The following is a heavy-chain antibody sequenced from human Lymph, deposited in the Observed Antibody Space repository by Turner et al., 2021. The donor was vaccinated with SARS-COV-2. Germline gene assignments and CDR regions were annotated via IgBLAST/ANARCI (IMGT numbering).Heavy chain of an antibody. CDR3: ARSRDLQSMIRGVDPFDY. Sequence: QVQLVQSGAEVKKPGASVNVTCKASVYTFTGYYMHWVRQAPGQGLEWMGWINPNSGGTNYPQKFQGRVNMTRDTSISRAYMELSRLRSDDTAVYYCARSRDLQSMIRGVDPFDYWGQGTLVTVSS. CDR2: INPNSGGT. D-gene: IGHD3-10*01. V-gene: IGHV1-2*02. CDR1: VYTFTGYY. J-gene: IGHJ4*02.